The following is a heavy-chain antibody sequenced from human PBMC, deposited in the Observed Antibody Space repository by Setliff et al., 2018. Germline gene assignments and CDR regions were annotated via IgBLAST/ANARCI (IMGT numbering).Heavy chain of an antibody. CDR1: GFTFSSYW. CDR3: TTDVTGSYYQEMHY. Sequence: GGSLRLSCAASGFTFSSYWMNWVRQAPGKGLEWVANIKQDGSETYYADSVKGRFTVSTDSSKNSLYLQMNSLRAEDTAVYYCTTDVTGSYYQEMHYWGQGTLVTVSS. CDR2: IKQDGSET. V-gene: IGHV3-7*01. J-gene: IGHJ4*02. D-gene: IGHD1-26*01.